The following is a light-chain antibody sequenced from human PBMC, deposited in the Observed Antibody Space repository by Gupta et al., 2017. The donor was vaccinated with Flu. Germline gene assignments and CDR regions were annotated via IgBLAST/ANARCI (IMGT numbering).Light chain of an antibody. J-gene: IGKJ2*01. CDR2: GAS. CDR1: KEITTY. V-gene: IGKV1-39*01. Sequence: VGARMTSHCWAYKEITTYLNWYNQRPGTAPKRLVYGASNLHSGVPSRFSGSGSGTDFTLTISSLQPEDVAIYYCQQAYSVFTFGQGTRLDMK. CDR3: QQAYSVFT.